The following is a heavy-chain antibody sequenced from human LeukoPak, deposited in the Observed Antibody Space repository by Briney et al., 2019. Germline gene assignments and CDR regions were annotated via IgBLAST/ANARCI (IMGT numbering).Heavy chain of an antibody. V-gene: IGHV4-4*07. CDR2: IYTSGYT. CDR1: GDSISYYH. J-gene: IGHJ6*03. D-gene: IGHD3-9*01. CDR3: ARDFDCRGGSCYYVDV. Sequence: SETLPLTCSVSGDSISYYHWAWVRQPAGRALEWIGRIYTSGYTHYDPSVRGRGSIAKDTSEDQLSLTLSAVTAADTAVYFCARDFDCRGGSCYYVDVWGKRTTVTVSS.